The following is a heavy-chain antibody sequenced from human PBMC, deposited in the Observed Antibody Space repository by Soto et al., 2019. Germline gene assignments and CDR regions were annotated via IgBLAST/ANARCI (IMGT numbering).Heavy chain of an antibody. CDR3: ARGGEMATIRRHDAFDI. J-gene: IGHJ3*02. CDR1: GVTFSSYA. D-gene: IGHD5-12*01. Sequence: GASVKVSCKASGVTFSSYAISWVRQAPGQGLEWMGGIIPIFGTANYAQKFQGRVTITADESTSTAYMELSSLRSEDTAVYYCARGGEMATIRRHDAFDIWGQGTMVTVSS. V-gene: IGHV1-69*13. CDR2: IIPIFGTA.